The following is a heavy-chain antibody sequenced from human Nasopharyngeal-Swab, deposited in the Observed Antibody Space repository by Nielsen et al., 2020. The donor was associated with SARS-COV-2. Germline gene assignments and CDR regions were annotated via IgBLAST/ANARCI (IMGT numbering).Heavy chain of an antibody. CDR3: ARARGINLGLGVVGDMDV. CDR1: GFTFSSYD. Sequence: GGSLRLSCAASGFTFSSYDMHWVRQVTVKGLEWVSSIGTEGDTHYPDSVKGRFTISRENVKSSLYLQMNIVRAEDTGVYYCARARGINLGLGVVGDMDVWGKGTTVTVSS. CDR2: IGTEGDT. D-gene: IGHD3-3*01. J-gene: IGHJ6*03. V-gene: IGHV3-13*01.